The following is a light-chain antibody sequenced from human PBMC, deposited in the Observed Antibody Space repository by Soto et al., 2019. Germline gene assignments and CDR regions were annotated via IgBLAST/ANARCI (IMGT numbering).Light chain of an antibody. Sequence: EIVLTQSPGTLSLSPGERATLSCRASQSVSSSYLAWYQQNPGQAPRLLIYGASSRATGIPDRFSGSGSGTDFTLTIIRLEPEDFAVYYCQQYGSSPPLTFGGGTKVEIK. CDR1: QSVSSSY. CDR3: QQYGSSPPLT. V-gene: IGKV3-20*01. J-gene: IGKJ4*01. CDR2: GAS.